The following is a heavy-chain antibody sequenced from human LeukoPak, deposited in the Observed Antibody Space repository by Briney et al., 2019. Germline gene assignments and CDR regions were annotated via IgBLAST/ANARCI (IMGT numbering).Heavy chain of an antibody. D-gene: IGHD4-17*01. J-gene: IGHJ4*02. V-gene: IGHV3-11*01. CDR2: ISSSGSTI. Sequence: LGGSLRLSCAASGFTFSDYYMSWIRQAPGKGLEWVSYISSSGSTIYYADSVKGRFTISRDNAKNSLYLQMNSLRAEDTAVYYCASSLIGEYGDERGYADYWGQGTLVTVSS. CDR3: ASSLIGEYGDERGYADY. CDR1: GFTFSDYY.